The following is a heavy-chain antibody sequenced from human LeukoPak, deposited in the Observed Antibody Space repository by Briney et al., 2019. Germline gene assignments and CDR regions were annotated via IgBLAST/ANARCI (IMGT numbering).Heavy chain of an antibody. CDR2: IRYDGSDK. Sequence: PGGSLKLSCAASGFIFSNYGMHWVRQAPGKGLEWVTFIRYDGSDKYYADSVKGRLTISRDNSKNKVYLQMNSLRAEDTAVYYCAKDSWEVGATAEIDYWGQGTLVTVSS. J-gene: IGHJ4*02. CDR1: GFIFSNYG. CDR3: AKDSWEVGATAEIDY. V-gene: IGHV3-30*02. D-gene: IGHD1-26*01.